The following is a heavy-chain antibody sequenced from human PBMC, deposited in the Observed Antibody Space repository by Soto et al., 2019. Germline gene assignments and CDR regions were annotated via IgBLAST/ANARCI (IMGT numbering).Heavy chain of an antibody. D-gene: IGHD2-21*01. CDR2: IYYSGST. J-gene: IGHJ5*02. CDR3: ARVVDLGWFDP. Sequence: PSETLSLTCTVSGGPISSGDYYWSWIRQPPGKGLEWIGYIYYSGSTYYNPSLKSRVTISVDTSKNQFSLKLSSVTAADTAVYYCARVVDLGWFDPWGQGTLVTVS. CDR1: GGPISSGDYY. V-gene: IGHV4-30-4*01.